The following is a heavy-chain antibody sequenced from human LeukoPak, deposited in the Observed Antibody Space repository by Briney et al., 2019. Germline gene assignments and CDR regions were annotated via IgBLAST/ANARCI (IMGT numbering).Heavy chain of an antibody. CDR2: TSYDGSNK. CDR3: ARDGSYSSGWYNYFDY. Sequence: PGRSLRLSCAASGFTFSSYAMHWVRQAPGKGLEWVAVTSYDGSNKYYADSVKGRFTISRDNSKNTLYLQMNSLRAEDTAVYYCARDGSYSSGWYNYFDYWGQGTLVTVSS. CDR1: GFTFSSYA. V-gene: IGHV3-30-3*01. J-gene: IGHJ4*02. D-gene: IGHD6-19*01.